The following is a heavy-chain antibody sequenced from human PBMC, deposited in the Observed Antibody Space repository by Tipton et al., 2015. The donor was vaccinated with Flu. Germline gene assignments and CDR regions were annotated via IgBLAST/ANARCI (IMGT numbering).Heavy chain of an antibody. J-gene: IGHJ6*02. CDR3: ARDRPNYYYYGMDV. CDR1: GGSISSYY. Sequence: LRLSCTVSGGSISSYYWSWIRQPPGKGLEWIGYVYYSGSTNYNPSLKSRVTISVDTSKNQFSLKLSSVTAADTAVYYCARDRPNYYYYGMDVWGQGTTVTVSS. CDR2: VYYSGST. V-gene: IGHV4-59*01.